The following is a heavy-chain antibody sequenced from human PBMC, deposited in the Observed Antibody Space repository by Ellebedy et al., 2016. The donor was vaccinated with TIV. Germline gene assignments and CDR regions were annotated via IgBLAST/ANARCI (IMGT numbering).Heavy chain of an antibody. CDR2: INPSGTA. CDR3: ARARGQYLYGPGSYFTN. D-gene: IGHD3-10*01. Sequence: MPSETLSLTCVVQGGSFNGYFWSWIPQSHGKGLEWLGEINPSGTAHYNPSLKSRVTMSVDTTEKQVSRRLTSVTAADTAVYYCARARGQYLYGPGSYFTNWGQGEVVTVSS. V-gene: IGHV4-34*01. CDR1: GGSFNGYF. J-gene: IGHJ4*02.